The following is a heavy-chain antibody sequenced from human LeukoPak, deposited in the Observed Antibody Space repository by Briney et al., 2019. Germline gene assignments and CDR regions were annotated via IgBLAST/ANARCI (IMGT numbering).Heavy chain of an antibody. D-gene: IGHD6-13*01. J-gene: IGHJ4*02. Sequence: ASVKVSCKASGDTFTSYDINWVRQATGQGLEWMGWMNPNSGNTGYAQTLQGRVTITRNTSISTAYMELSSLRSGDRAVYYCARGQGPTYSSSWYFKPWMDYWGQGTLVTVSS. V-gene: IGHV1-8*03. CDR1: GDTFTSYD. CDR2: MNPNSGNT. CDR3: ARGQGPTYSSSWYFKPWMDY.